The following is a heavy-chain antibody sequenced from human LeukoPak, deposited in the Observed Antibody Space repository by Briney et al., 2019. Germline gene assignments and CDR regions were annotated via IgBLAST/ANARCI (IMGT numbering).Heavy chain of an antibody. CDR2: IIPIFGTA. Sequence: SMKVSCKASGGTFSSYAISWVRQAPGQGLEWMGRIIPIFGTANYAQKFQGRVTITTDESTSTAYMELSSLRSEDTAVYYCARGAVPAADGFFDYWGQGTLVTVSS. CDR1: GGTFSSYA. D-gene: IGHD2-2*01. V-gene: IGHV1-69*05. CDR3: ARGAVPAADGFFDY. J-gene: IGHJ4*02.